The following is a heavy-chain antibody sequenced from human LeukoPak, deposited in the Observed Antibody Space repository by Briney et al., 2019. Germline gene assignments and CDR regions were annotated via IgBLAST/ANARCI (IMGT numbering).Heavy chain of an antibody. V-gene: IGHV3-7*01. J-gene: IGHJ4*02. D-gene: IGHD3-3*01. CDR1: GFTFSSYW. Sequence: PGGSLRLSCAASGFTFSSYWMGWVRQAPGKGLEWVANIKRGGSERYYGDSVKGRFTVSRDNAKNSLYLQMNSLRAEDTAVYYCARDKEAAVDFWSGYYPLWGQGTLVTVSS. CDR2: IKRGGSER. CDR3: ARDKEAAVDFWSGYYPL.